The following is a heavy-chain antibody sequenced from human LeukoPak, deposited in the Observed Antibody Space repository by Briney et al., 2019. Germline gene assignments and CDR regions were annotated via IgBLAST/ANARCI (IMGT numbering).Heavy chain of an antibody. CDR1: GFTFDDYG. CDR2: INWNGGST. CDR3: AREGVIAVAGNFDY. Sequence: PGGSLRLSCAASGFTFDDYGMSWVRQAPGKGLEWVSGINWNGGSTGYADSVKGRFTISRDNAKNSLYLQMNSLRAEDTALYYCAREGVIAVAGNFDYWGQGTLVTVSS. D-gene: IGHD6-19*01. J-gene: IGHJ4*02. V-gene: IGHV3-20*04.